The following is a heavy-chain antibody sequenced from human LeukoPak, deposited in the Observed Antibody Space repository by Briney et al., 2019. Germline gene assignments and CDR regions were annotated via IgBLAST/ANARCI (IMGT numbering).Heavy chain of an antibody. CDR1: GGSMNTYY. D-gene: IGHD5-12*01. Sequence: SETLSLTCTVSGGSMNTYYWTWIRQPPGKGLEWIGYIYDSGSTKYNPSLKSRVTISVDTSKNQFSLNLSSVTAADTAVYYCARGGYSGKDYNNWGQGTLVTVSS. V-gene: IGHV4-59*01. CDR2: IYDSGST. CDR3: ARGGYSGKDYNN. J-gene: IGHJ4*02.